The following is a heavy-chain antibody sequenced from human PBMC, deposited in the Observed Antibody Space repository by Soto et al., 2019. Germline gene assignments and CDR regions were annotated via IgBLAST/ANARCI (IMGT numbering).Heavy chain of an antibody. Sequence: PGGSLRLSCAASGFTFSSYAMHWVRQAPGKGLEWVAVISYDGSNKYYADSVKGRFTISRDNSKNTLYLQMNSLRAEDTAVYYCARDRDGGNLYYYYGMDVWGQGTTVTVSS. CDR3: ARDRDGGNLYYYYGMDV. CDR1: GFTFSSYA. J-gene: IGHJ6*02. D-gene: IGHD2-15*01. CDR2: ISYDGSNK. V-gene: IGHV3-30-3*01.